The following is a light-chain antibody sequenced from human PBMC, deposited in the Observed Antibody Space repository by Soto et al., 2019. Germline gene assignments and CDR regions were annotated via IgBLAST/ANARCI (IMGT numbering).Light chain of an antibody. CDR1: QDISTH. J-gene: IGKJ1*01. CDR2: DAS. Sequence: EVVLTQSPDTLSLSPGERATLSCRASQDISTHVGWYQQKPGQTPRLLIYDASRRATGIPARFSGSGSGTDFILTISGLEPEDYGMYFCQQRSSWPTFGQGTK. CDR3: QQRSSWPT. V-gene: IGKV3-11*01.